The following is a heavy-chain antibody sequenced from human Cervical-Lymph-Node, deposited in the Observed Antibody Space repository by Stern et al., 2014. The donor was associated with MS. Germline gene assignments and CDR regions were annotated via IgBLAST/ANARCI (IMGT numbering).Heavy chain of an antibody. D-gene: IGHD5-18*01. Sequence: VQLVESGGGLVKPGGSLRLSCTASGFLFSDYYMNWIRLAPGKGLEWVSYISDTSDTIYYGDSVKGRFTISRDNAKNSLYLQMNSLRAEDTALYFCARGYSYGLGGLDVWGQGTTVTVSS. V-gene: IGHV3-11*01. CDR3: ARGYSYGLGGLDV. J-gene: IGHJ6*02. CDR1: GFLFSDYY. CDR2: ISDTSDTI.